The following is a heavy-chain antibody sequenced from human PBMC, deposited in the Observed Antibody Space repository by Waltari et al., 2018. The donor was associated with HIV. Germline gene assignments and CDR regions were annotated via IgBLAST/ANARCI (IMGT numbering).Heavy chain of an antibody. CDR1: GFTFSVHW. J-gene: IGHJ4*02. D-gene: IGHD5-12*01. V-gene: IGHV3-74*01. Sequence: EVQLVESGGDLVQPGGSLRLSCAASGFTFSVHWMHCVRHFSGKGRVWVERIDSAGSRMSYADSVKGRFSISRDNAENTLYRQMNSLRVEDTAVYYCVRDGMVATFDHWGQGTLVTVSS. CDR3: VRDGMVATFDH. CDR2: IDSAGSRM.